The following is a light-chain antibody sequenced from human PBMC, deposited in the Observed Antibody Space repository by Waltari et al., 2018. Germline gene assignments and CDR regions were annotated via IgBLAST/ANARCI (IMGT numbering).Light chain of an antibody. CDR2: DAS. V-gene: IGKV3-11*01. J-gene: IGKJ3*01. CDR1: QSVSSY. Sequence: IVFTQSPPTLSLSPGESAPLSCRASQSVSSYLSWYQQKPGQAPRLLIYDASNRAPGIPDRFSGSGSGTDFTLTISSREPEDCAVYYCQQRSNWPLTFGPGTKVDIK. CDR3: QQRSNWPLT.